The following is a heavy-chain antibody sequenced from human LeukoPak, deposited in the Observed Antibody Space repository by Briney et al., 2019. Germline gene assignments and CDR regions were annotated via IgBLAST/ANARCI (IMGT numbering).Heavy chain of an antibody. CDR1: GFTFSNFD. D-gene: IGHD1-26*01. Sequence: PGGSLRLSCAASGFTFSNFDMHWVRQAPGKGLEWVAFIRYDESYKYYADSVKGRFTISRDNPKNTLDLQMNSLRVEDTAVYYCARPSSGSSPDWGQGTLVTVSS. V-gene: IGHV3-30*02. CDR2: IRYDESYK. J-gene: IGHJ4*02. CDR3: ARPSSGSSPD.